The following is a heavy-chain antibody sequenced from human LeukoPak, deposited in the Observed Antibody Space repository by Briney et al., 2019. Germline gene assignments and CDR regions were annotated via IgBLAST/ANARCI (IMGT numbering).Heavy chain of an antibody. CDR1: GFTFSTYT. CDR2: ISYDGNSE. CDR3: AAEYCGGGFCYSRHSGHDY. Sequence: GGSLRLSCAASGFTFSTYTMHWVRQAPGKGLEWVAVISYDGNSEYYADSVKGRFTISRDSSRNILYLQMSSLRPEDTAVYYCAAEYCGGGFCYSRHSGHDYWGQGTLVTVSS. V-gene: IGHV3-30-3*01. J-gene: IGHJ4*02. D-gene: IGHD2-15*01.